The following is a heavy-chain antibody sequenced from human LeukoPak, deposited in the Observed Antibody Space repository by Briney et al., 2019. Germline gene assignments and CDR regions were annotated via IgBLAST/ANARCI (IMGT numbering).Heavy chain of an antibody. CDR1: GGSISSGDYY. CDR2: IYYSGST. Sequence: SETLSLTCTVSGGSISSGDYYWSWIRQPPGKGLEWIGYIYYSGSTNYNPSLKSRVTISVDTSKNQFSLKLSSVTAADTAVYYCARISRKYSGWYMDYWGQGTLVTVSS. CDR3: ARISRKYSGWYMDY. J-gene: IGHJ4*02. V-gene: IGHV4-61*08. D-gene: IGHD6-19*01.